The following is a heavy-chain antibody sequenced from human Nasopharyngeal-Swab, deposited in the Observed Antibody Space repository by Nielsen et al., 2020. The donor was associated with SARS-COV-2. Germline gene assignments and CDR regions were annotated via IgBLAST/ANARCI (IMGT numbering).Heavy chain of an antibody. CDR1: GFTFSSYS. D-gene: IGHD4-17*01. J-gene: IGHJ4*02. V-gene: IGHV3-21*01. CDR3: ARETYGDRSY. Sequence: GESLKISCAASGFTFSSYSMNWVRQAPGKGLEWVSSISSSSSYIYYADSVKGRFTIPRDNAKNSLYLQMNSLRAEDTAVYYCARETYGDRSYWGQGTLVTVSS. CDR2: ISSSSSYI.